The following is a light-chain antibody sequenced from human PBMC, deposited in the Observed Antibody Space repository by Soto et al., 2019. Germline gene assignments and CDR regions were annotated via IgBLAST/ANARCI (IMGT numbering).Light chain of an antibody. CDR3: QQYNNWPPWT. V-gene: IGKV3-15*01. J-gene: IGKJ1*01. Sequence: ERVMTQSPATLSVSPGERATLSCRASESVSSKLAWYQQKPGQAPRLLIYGASTRATGIPARFSGSGSGTEFTLTISGLQSEDFAVYYCQQYNNWPPWTFGQGTKVDIK. CDR2: GAS. CDR1: ESVSSK.